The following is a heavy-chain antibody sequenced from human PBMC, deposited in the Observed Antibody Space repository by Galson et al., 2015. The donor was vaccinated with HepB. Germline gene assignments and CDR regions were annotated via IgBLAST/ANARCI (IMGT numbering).Heavy chain of an antibody. CDR2: ISYDGSNK. J-gene: IGHJ6*02. V-gene: IGHV3-30-3*01. D-gene: IGHD3-10*01. CDR3: ARGGRLSFGEYDYYGMDV. CDR1: GFTFSSYA. Sequence: SLRLSCAASGFTFSSYAMHWVRQAPGKGLEWVAVISYDGSNKYYADSVKGRFTISRDNSKNTLYLQMNSLRAEDTAVYYCARGGRLSFGEYDYYGMDVWGQGTTVTVSS.